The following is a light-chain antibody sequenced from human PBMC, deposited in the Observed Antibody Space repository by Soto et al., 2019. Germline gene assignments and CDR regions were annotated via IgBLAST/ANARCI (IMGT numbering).Light chain of an antibody. J-gene: IGLJ1*01. CDR3: CSFGSSRTVCV. V-gene: IGLV2-23*01. Sequence: QSALTQPASVSGSPGQSITISCTGSSSDVGNYYFVSWYQQHPGKAPKLMIYAGSKRPSGVSSRFSGSKSGNTASLTISGLQAEDEADYYCCSFGSSRTVCVFASGTKVTVL. CDR2: AGS. CDR1: SSDVGNYYF.